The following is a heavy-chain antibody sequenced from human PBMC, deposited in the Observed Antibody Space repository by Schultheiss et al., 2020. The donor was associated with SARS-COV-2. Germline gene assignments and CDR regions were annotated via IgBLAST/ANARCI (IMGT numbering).Heavy chain of an antibody. CDR3: ARHNSQRGFDY. J-gene: IGHJ4*02. D-gene: IGHD4-23*01. CDR1: DGSISDHY. V-gene: IGHV4-59*08. Sequence: SETLSLTCTVSDGSISDHYWSWIRQPPGKGLEWIGYIYYSGSTNYNPSLKSRVTISVDTSRNHFSLKLSSATAADTAVYYCARHNSQRGFDYWGQGTLVTVSS. CDR2: IYYSGST.